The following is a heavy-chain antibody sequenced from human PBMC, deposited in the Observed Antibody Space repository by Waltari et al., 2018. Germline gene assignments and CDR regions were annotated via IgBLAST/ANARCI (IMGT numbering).Heavy chain of an antibody. CDR2: INHSGST. D-gene: IGHD2-15*01. CDR3: ASFTGYCSGGSCPTNNWFDP. Sequence: QVQLQQWGAGLLKPSETLSLTCAVYGGSFSGYYWSWIRQHPGKGREWIGEINHSGSTNYNPSLKSRVTISVDTSKNQFSLKLSSVTAADTAVYYCASFTGYCSGGSCPTNNWFDPWGQGTLVTVSS. J-gene: IGHJ5*02. CDR1: GGSFSGYY. V-gene: IGHV4-34*01.